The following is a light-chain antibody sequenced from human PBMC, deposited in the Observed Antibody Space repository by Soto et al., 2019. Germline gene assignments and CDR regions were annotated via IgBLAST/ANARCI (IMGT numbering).Light chain of an antibody. CDR2: DAS. CDR1: QSVSTY. CDR3: QQRSDWPLT. Sequence: EVVLTQSPATLSLSPGEGATLSCRASQSVSTYLAWYRQKPGHAPRLLFYDASNRATGIPTRFTGSGSGTDFTLTISSLEPEDFAVYYCQQRSDWPLTFGGGTKVEIK. J-gene: IGKJ4*01. V-gene: IGKV3-11*01.